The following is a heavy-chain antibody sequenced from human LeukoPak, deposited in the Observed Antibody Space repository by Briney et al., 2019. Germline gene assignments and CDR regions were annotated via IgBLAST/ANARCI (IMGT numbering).Heavy chain of an antibody. CDR3: VGQRSNGLWAFDI. D-gene: IGHD2-8*01. Sequence: GSLRLSCAASGFSLSGYWMHRVRQPPGKGLEWIGSIHETGSTHYNPPLKSRVTKSVDTSKNQFSLNLTSVTAADTAVYYCVGQRSNGLWAFDIWGQGTMVTVSS. V-gene: IGHV4-39*01. CDR2: IHETGST. CDR1: GFSLSGYW. J-gene: IGHJ3*02.